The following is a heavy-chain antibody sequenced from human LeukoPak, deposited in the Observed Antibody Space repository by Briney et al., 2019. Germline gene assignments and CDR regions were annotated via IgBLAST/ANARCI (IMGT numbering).Heavy chain of an antibody. CDR2: ISSSGSTI. V-gene: IGHV3-48*03. Sequence: GGSLRLSCAASGFTFSSYEMNWVRQAPGKGLEWVSYISSSGSTIYYADSVKGRFTISRDNAKNSLYLQMNSLRAEDTAVYYCARDINYYGSGSYFFYYYYMDVWGKGTTVTISS. CDR3: ARDINYYGSGSYFFYYYYMDV. J-gene: IGHJ6*03. CDR1: GFTFSSYE. D-gene: IGHD3-10*01.